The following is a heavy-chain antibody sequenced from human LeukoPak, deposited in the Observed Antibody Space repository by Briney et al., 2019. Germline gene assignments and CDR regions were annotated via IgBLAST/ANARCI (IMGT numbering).Heavy chain of an antibody. Sequence: GGSLRLSCAASGLTFSSYGMHWVRQAPGKGLEWVAVISYDGSNKYYADSVRGRFTISRDNSKNTLYLQMNSLRAEDTAVYYCAKGPIAVAGTFDYWGQGTLVTVSS. CDR2: ISYDGSNK. J-gene: IGHJ4*02. CDR1: GLTFSSYG. CDR3: AKGPIAVAGTFDY. D-gene: IGHD6-19*01. V-gene: IGHV3-30*18.